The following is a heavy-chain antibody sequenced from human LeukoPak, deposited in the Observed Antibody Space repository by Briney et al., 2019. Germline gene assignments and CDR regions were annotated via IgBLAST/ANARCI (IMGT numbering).Heavy chain of an antibody. CDR2: IDPSDSYT. CDR3: ARQVEMATITPDFDY. CDR1: GSSFTNYW. V-gene: IGHV5-10-1*01. J-gene: IGHJ4*02. D-gene: IGHD5-24*01. Sequence: AAALQISSTASGSSFTNYWISWVRPMRGKGRGWMGRIDPSDSYTNYSQSFEGHVTISADKSIGTAYLQWSSLTASDAAIYYCARQVEMATITPDFDYWGQGTLVTVSS.